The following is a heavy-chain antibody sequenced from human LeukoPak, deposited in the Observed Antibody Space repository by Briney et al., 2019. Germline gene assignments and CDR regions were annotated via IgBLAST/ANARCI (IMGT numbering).Heavy chain of an antibody. CDR3: ATSLRFLEWYQYYFDY. Sequence: ASVKVSCKASQYSFSDYAIHWVRQAPGQRLEWMGWIDAGNGRTKYSQSFQGRVTMTEDTSTDTAYMELSSLRSEDTAVYYCATSLRFLEWYQYYFDYWGQGTLVTVSS. D-gene: IGHD3-3*01. J-gene: IGHJ4*02. CDR1: QYSFSDYA. V-gene: IGHV1-3*01. CDR2: IDAGNGRT.